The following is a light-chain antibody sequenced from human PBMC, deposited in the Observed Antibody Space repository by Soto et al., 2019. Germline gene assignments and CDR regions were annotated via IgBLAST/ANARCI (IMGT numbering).Light chain of an antibody. CDR2: LNSDGSH. Sequence: QSVLTQSPSASASLGASVKLTYTLSSGHSNYAIAWHQQQPEKGPRYLMKLNSDGSHSKGDGIPDRFSGSSSGTERYLTISSLQSEDEADYYCQTWGAGIQVFGGGTKLTVL. CDR1: SGHSNYA. J-gene: IGLJ2*01. V-gene: IGLV4-69*01. CDR3: QTWGAGIQV.